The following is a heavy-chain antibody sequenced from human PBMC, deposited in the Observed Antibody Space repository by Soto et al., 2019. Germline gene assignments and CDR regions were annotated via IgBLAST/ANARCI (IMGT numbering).Heavy chain of an antibody. CDR2: ISYDGSNK. CDR1: GFTFSSYG. Sequence: LRLSCAASGFTFSSYGMHWVRQAPGKGLEWVAVISYDGSNKYYADSVKGRFTISRDNSKNTLYLQMNSLRAEDTAVYYCAKDQDYYDSSAYYFDYWGQGTLVTVSS. D-gene: IGHD3-22*01. CDR3: AKDQDYYDSSAYYFDY. J-gene: IGHJ4*02. V-gene: IGHV3-30*18.